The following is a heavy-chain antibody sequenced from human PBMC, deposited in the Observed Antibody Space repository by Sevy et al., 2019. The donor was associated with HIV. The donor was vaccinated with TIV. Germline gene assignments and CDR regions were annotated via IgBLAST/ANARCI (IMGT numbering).Heavy chain of an antibody. D-gene: IGHD1-1*01. J-gene: IGHJ4*02. CDR3: ARHMTTTGTGGFDY. CDR1: GDSINNNRW. Sequence: SETLSLTCSLSGDSINNNRWWSWVRPPPGQGLEWIGEIFRTGKANYNASLESRVTISVDPSNNQIYLRLTSVTAADTAFYYCARHMTTTGTGGFDYWGQGALVTVSS. CDR2: IFRTGKA. V-gene: IGHV4-4*02.